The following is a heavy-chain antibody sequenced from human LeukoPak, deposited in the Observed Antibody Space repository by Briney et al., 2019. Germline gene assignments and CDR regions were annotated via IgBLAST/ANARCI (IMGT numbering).Heavy chain of an antibody. CDR2: VNSDGSNT. CDR3: ARDWGDSSGYLLDY. V-gene: IGHV3-74*01. D-gene: IGHD3-22*01. Sequence: GGSLRLSCAASGFTFSSYEMNWVRQAPGKGLVWVSRVNSDGSNTTYADSVKGRFTISRDNAKNTLYLQMNSLRAEDTAVYYCARDWGDSSGYLLDYWGQGTLVTVSS. CDR1: GFTFSSYE. J-gene: IGHJ4*02.